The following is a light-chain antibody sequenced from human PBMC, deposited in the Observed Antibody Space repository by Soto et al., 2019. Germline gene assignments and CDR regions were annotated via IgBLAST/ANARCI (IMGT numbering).Light chain of an antibody. CDR3: QPHNTWPPCR. J-gene: IGKJ1*01. CDR2: GAS. Sequence: IVVTQSPATLSSSPGERATLSCRASQSVSSNLAWYQQKPGQAPRLLVYGASTRATGIPARFSGSGSGTEFTRAICSLRFEEFALHNCQPHNTWPPCRFAEGTKVDI. CDR1: QSVSSN. V-gene: IGKV3-15*01.